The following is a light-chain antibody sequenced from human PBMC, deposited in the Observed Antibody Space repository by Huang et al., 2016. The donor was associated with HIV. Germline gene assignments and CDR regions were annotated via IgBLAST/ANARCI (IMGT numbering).Light chain of an antibody. CDR1: HDISTF. CDR2: GAS. CDR3: QKYDSAPRT. J-gene: IGKJ1*01. Sequence: DIEMTQSPPSLSASIGARVTLTCRASHDISTFLAWYQQKPGSPPKLLIYGASIVQSGVPSRFSGSGSGTDFTLTINSLQPEDVANYYCQKYDSAPRTFGQGTKVEVK. V-gene: IGKV1-27*01.